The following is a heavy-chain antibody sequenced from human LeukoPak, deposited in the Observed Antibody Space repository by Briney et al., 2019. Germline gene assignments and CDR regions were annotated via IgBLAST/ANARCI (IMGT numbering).Heavy chain of an antibody. J-gene: IGHJ3*02. CDR1: GYTLINYG. Sequence: ASVKVSCKASGYTLINYGISWVRQAPGQGLEWMGWISFKNGNTNSAQKIQGRVTMTTDTSTSTAYMELMSLRSDDTAVYYCAKGGSTRPWSFDIWGQGTMVTVSS. CDR2: ISFKNGNT. V-gene: IGHV1-18*01. D-gene: IGHD2-2*01. CDR3: AKGGSTRPWSFDI.